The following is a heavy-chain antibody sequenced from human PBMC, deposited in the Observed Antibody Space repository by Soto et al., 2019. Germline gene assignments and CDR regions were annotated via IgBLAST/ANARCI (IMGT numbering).Heavy chain of an antibody. CDR3: ARDFDDFWSGYYSPNFDY. V-gene: IGHV3-30-3*01. J-gene: IGHJ4*02. D-gene: IGHD3-3*01. CDR1: GFTFSSYD. Sequence: QVQLVESGGGVVQPGRSLRLSCAASGFTFSSYDMHWVRQAPGKGLEWVADISYDGSNKYYADSVKGRFTISRDNSKNTLYLQMNSLRAEDTAVYYCARDFDDFWSGYYSPNFDYWGQGTLVTVSS. CDR2: ISYDGSNK.